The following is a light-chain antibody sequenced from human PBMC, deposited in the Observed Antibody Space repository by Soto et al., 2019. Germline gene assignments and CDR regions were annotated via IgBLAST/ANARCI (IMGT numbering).Light chain of an antibody. CDR2: DVT. Sequence: QSALTQPRSVSGSPGQSVTIACTVTSSDVGNYNYVSWYQQLPGRAPKLMIYDVTRRPSGVPDRFSGSKSGSTASLTISGLQAEDEADYYCCSYAGSYTFVFGPGTKVTVL. V-gene: IGLV2-11*01. CDR1: SSDVGNYNY. J-gene: IGLJ1*01. CDR3: CSYAGSYTFV.